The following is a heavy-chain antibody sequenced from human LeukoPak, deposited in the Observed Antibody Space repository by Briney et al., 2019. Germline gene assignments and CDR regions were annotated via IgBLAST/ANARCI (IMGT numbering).Heavy chain of an antibody. CDR1: GFTFSSYS. D-gene: IGHD5-24*01. Sequence: GGSLTLACPASGFTFSSYSINWVRHAPGKGLEWVSSISSSSSYIYYADSVKGRFTISRYNAKNSLYLQMNSLRAEDTAVYYCARDGGDGSSYYYGMDVWGQGTTVSVSS. CDR3: ARDGGDGSSYYYGMDV. CDR2: ISSSSSYI. V-gene: IGHV3-21*01. J-gene: IGHJ6*02.